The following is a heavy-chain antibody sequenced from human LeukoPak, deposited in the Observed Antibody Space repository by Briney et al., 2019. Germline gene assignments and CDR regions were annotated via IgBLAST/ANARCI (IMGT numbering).Heavy chain of an antibody. CDR2: ISYDGSNK. CDR1: GFTFSSYG. Sequence: PGGSLRLSCAASGFTFSSYGMHWVRQAPGKGLEWVAVISYDGSNKYYADSVKGRFTVSRDNSKNTLYLQMNSLRAEDTAVYYCAKASSTLRFLGYYYGMDVWGQGTTVTVSS. D-gene: IGHD3-3*01. J-gene: IGHJ6*02. CDR3: AKASSTLRFLGYYYGMDV. V-gene: IGHV3-30*18.